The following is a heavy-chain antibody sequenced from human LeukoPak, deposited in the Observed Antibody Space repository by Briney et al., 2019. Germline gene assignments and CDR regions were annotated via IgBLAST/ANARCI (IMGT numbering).Heavy chain of an antibody. CDR3: VKGMDIDMVSAFDY. V-gene: IGHV3-64D*09. Sequence: GGSLRLSCSASGFTFSSYAMHWVRQAPGKGLEYVSAISSNGGSTYYADSVKGRFTISRDNSKNTLYLQMSSLRAEDTAVYYCVKGMDIDMVSAFDYWGQGTLVTVSS. CDR1: GFTFSSYA. D-gene: IGHD5-18*01. J-gene: IGHJ4*02. CDR2: ISSNGGST.